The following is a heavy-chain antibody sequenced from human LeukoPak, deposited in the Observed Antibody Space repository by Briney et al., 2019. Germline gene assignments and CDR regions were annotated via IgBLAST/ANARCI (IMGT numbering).Heavy chain of an antibody. J-gene: IGHJ4*02. CDR3: ARGAACSGGSCYYDYFDY. CDR1: GYTFTSYY. V-gene: IGHV1-46*01. Sequence: ASVKVSCKASGYTFTSYYMHWVRQAPGQGLEWMGITNPSGGSTRYAQKFQGRVTITRDTSTSTVYMELSSLRSEDTAVYYCARGAACSGGSCYYDYFDYWGQGTLVTVSS. D-gene: IGHD2-15*01. CDR2: TNPSGGST.